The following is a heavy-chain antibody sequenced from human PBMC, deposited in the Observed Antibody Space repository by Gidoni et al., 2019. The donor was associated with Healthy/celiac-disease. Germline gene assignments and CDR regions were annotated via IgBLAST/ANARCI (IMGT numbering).Heavy chain of an antibody. CDR1: GFTFDDYA. V-gene: IGHV3-9*01. Sequence: EVQLVESGGGLVQPGRSLRLSCAASGFTFDDYAMHWVRQAPGKGLEGVSGISWNSGSIGYADSVKGRFTISRDNAKNSLYLQMNSLRAEDTALYYCAKDISYYGSGSYYNPGFDYWGQGTLVTVSS. CDR3: AKDISYYGSGSYYNPGFDY. CDR2: ISWNSGSI. D-gene: IGHD3-10*01. J-gene: IGHJ4*02.